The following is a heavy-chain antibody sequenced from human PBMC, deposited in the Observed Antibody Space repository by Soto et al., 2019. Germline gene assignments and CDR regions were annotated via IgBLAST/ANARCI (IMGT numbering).Heavy chain of an antibody. V-gene: IGHV4-34*01. CDR2: INQRGST. Sequence: QVQLQQRGAGLLKPSETLSLTCAVYGGSFSGYYWSWIRQPPGKGLECIGEINQRGSTNYNPSLTIRVTISVDTSKHQFSLKLSSVTAADTAVYYWAILLGEITMVRGAHDAFDIWGQGTMVTVSS. CDR3: AILLGEITMVRGAHDAFDI. J-gene: IGHJ3*02. CDR1: GGSFSGYY. D-gene: IGHD3-10*01.